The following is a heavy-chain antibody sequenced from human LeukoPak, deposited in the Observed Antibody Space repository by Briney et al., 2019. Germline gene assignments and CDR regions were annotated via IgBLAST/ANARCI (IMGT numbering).Heavy chain of an antibody. Sequence: GGSLRLSCAASGFTFSNYAMSWVRQAPGKGLEWVSAISGSDGSTNYADSVKGRFTISRDNAKNSLYLQMNSLRAEDTAVYYCARDRGISGLDYWGQGTLVTVSS. V-gene: IGHV3-23*01. D-gene: IGHD6-19*01. CDR2: ISGSDGST. CDR3: ARDRGISGLDY. J-gene: IGHJ4*02. CDR1: GFTFSNYA.